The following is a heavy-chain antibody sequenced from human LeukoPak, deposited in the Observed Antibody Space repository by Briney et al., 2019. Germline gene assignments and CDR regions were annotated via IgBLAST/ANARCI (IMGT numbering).Heavy chain of an antibody. D-gene: IGHD4-17*01. Sequence: PGGSLRLSCAASTFTFSSYWMSWVRQAPGKGLECVSAIGGSGGSTYYADSVKGRFTISRDNSKNTLYLQMNSLRAEDTAVYYCAKDRLTVTTWVDPWGQGTLVTVSS. J-gene: IGHJ5*02. V-gene: IGHV3-23*01. CDR3: AKDRLTVTTWVDP. CDR1: TFTFSSYW. CDR2: IGGSGGST.